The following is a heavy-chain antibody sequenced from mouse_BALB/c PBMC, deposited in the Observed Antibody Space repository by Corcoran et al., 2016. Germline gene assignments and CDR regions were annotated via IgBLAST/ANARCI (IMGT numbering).Heavy chain of an antibody. CDR3: SRVKDKAWFAY. J-gene: IGHJ3*01. CDR2: IIYDGSF. Sequence: DVQLQESGPGLVKPSQSLFLTCSVTGYSITSGYHWNWLRQFPGNKLEWMGFIIYDGSFDYNPSLKNRISFTRDTSKNQFFLKLNSVTTEDTATYFCSRVKDKAWFAYWGQWTLVTVSA. CDR1: GYSITSGYH. V-gene: IGHV3-6*02.